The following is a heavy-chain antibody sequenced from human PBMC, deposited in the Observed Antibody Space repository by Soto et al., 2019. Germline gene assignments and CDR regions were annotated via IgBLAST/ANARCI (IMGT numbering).Heavy chain of an antibody. J-gene: IGHJ4*02. CDR3: ARASDDFWSGYYQYYFDY. Sequence: EVQLVETGGGLIQPGGSLRLSCAASGFTVSSNYMSWVRQAPGKGLEWVSVIYSGGSTYYADSVKGRFTISRDNSKNTLYLQMNSLRAEDTAVYYCARASDDFWSGYYQYYFDYWGQGTLVTVSS. D-gene: IGHD3-3*01. CDR1: GFTVSSNY. V-gene: IGHV3-53*02. CDR2: IYSGGST.